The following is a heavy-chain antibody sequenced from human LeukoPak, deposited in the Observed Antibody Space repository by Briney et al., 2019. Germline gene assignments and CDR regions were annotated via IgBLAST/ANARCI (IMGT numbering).Heavy chain of an antibody. CDR1: GFTFNTYT. CDR2: ISSSSAAI. V-gene: IGHV3-48*01. CDR3: AREYSSSSGRAFDI. J-gene: IGHJ3*02. Sequence: GGSLRLSCAASGFTFNTYTMNWVRQAPGKGLEWVSFISSSSAAIYCADSVKGRFTISRDNAKNSLYLQMNSLRAEDTAVYYCAREYSSSSGRAFDIWGQGTMVTVSS. D-gene: IGHD6-6*01.